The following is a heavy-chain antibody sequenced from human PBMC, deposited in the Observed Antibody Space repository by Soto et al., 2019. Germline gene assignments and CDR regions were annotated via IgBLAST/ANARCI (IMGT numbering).Heavy chain of an antibody. D-gene: IGHD4-17*01. Sequence: ETLSLTCTVSGGSISSYYWSWIRQPPGKGPEWIGYIYYSGSTNYNPSLKSRVTISVDTSKNQFSLKLSSVTAADTAVYYCAKGTTVTTLSLAYWGQGTLVTVSS. J-gene: IGHJ4*02. CDR1: GGSISSYY. CDR2: IYYSGST. V-gene: IGHV4-59*01. CDR3: AKGTTVTTLSLAY.